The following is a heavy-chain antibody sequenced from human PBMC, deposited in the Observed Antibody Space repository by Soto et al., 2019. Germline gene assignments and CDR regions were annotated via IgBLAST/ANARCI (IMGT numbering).Heavy chain of an antibody. D-gene: IGHD2-15*01. CDR1: GYTFTSYG. CDR2: ISAYNGNT. J-gene: IGHJ4*02. V-gene: IGHV1-18*01. Sequence: QVQLVQSGAEVKKPGASVKVSCKASGYTFTSYGISWVRQAPGQGLEWMGWISAYNGNTNYAQKLQGRVTMTTDTSTSNTYMELRSLRSDDTAVYYCAGGISRGPVPYSFDYWGQGTLVTVSS. CDR3: AGGISRGPVPYSFDY.